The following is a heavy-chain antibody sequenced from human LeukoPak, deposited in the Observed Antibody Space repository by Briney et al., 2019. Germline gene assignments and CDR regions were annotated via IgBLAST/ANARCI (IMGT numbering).Heavy chain of an antibody. V-gene: IGHV5-10-1*01. Sequence: HGESLRISCKGSGYSFTSYWITWVRQMPGKGLEWMGRIDPSDSYTNYSPSFQGHVTISADKSISTAYLQWSSLKASDTAMYYCGRLGDGYNYYWGQGTLVTVSP. J-gene: IGHJ4*02. CDR3: GRLGDGYNYY. D-gene: IGHD5-24*01. CDR2: IDPSDSYT. CDR1: GYSFTSYW.